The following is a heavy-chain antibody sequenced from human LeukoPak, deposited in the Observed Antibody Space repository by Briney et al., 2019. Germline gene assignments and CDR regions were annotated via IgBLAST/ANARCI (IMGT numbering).Heavy chain of an antibody. CDR1: GYTFDNYG. D-gene: IGHD3-22*01. V-gene: IGHV1-18*01. Sequence: ASVTVSCKASGYTFDNYGISWVRQAPGQGLEWMGWISAYNGNTNYAQNLQGRVTMTTDTSTSTAYMELRSLRSDGTAVYYCARGTMIVVDPADYWGQGTLVTVSS. CDR2: ISAYNGNT. J-gene: IGHJ4*02. CDR3: ARGTMIVVDPADY.